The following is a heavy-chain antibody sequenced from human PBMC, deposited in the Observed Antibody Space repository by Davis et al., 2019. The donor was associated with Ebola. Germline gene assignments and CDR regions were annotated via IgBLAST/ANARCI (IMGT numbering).Heavy chain of an antibody. J-gene: IGHJ6*03. CDR3: ASRPRHGIAVAGEGGYYYYYMDV. CDR2: IIPIFGTA. CDR1: GGTFSSYA. Sequence: SVKVSCKASGGTFSSYAISWVRQAPGQGLEWMGGIIPIFGTANYAQKFQGRVTITADESTSTAYMELSSLRSEDTAVYYCASRPRHGIAVAGEGGYYYYYMDVWGKGTTVTVSS. D-gene: IGHD6-19*01. V-gene: IGHV1-69*13.